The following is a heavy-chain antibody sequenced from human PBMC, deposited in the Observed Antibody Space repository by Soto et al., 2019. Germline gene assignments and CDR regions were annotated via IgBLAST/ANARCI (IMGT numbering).Heavy chain of an antibody. V-gene: IGHV5-51*01. CDR3: ARTSAAGKNYYAMDV. Sequence: GESLKISCKGSGYSFTSYWIGWVRQMPGKGLEWMGIIYPGDSDTRYSPSFQGQVTILADKSISTAYLQWSSLKASDTAMYYCARTSAAGKNYYAMDVWGQGTKVTVSS. J-gene: IGHJ6*02. CDR1: GYSFTSYW. CDR2: IYPGDSDT. D-gene: IGHD6-13*01.